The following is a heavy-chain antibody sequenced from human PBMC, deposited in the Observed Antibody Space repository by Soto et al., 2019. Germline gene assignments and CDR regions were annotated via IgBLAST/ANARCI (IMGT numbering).Heavy chain of an antibody. J-gene: IGHJ4*02. CDR1: AFTFNNYA. V-gene: IGHV3-23*01. CDR2: IGGSGRTT. Sequence: EVQLLESGGGLVQPGGSLSLSCAASAFTFNNYAMSWVRQAPGKGLEWVSGIGGSGRTTYYADSVKGRFTISRDNSNNTLFLQMNSLRAEDTAVDYCAKSRYSDSSGEFYDYWGQGTLVTVSS. CDR3: AKSRYSDSSGEFYDY. D-gene: IGHD3-22*01.